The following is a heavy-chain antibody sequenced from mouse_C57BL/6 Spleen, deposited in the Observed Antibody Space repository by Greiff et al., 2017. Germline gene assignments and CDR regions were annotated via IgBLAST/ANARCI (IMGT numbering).Heavy chain of an antibody. CDR1: GYAFSSSW. Sequence: VQLQQSGAELVQPGASVTISCKASGYAFSSSWMNWVKQRPGKGLEWIGQIYPGDGDTNYNGKFKGKATLTADKSSSTAYMQLSSLTSEDSAVYFCAREGLCASFAYWGQVTLVTVSA. V-gene: IGHV1-80*01. J-gene: IGHJ3*01. CDR2: IYPGDGDT. CDR3: AREGLCASFAY. D-gene: IGHD3-3*01.